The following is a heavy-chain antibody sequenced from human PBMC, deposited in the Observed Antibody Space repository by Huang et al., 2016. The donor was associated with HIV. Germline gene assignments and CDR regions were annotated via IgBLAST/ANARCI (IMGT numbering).Heavy chain of an antibody. V-gene: IGHV4-39*01. Sequence: QLQLQESGPGLVQPSETLSLTCTVSGGSISSNIYYWGWIRQSPGKGLEWIGSIFYGGSSFSSPSLTSRVTRSVDPSRNQFSLRLNSVTAADTAVYFCARAEYYYDTSGYYFDYWGQGTLVTVSS. CDR3: ARAEYYYDTSGYYFDY. CDR2: IFYGGSS. CDR1: GGSISSNIYY. J-gene: IGHJ4*02. D-gene: IGHD3-22*01.